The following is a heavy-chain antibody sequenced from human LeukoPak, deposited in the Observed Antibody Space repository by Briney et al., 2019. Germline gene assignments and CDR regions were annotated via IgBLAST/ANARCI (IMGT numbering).Heavy chain of an antibody. Sequence: ASVKVSCKASGYTFTSYDINWVRQATGQGLEWMGWMNPNSGNTGYAQKFQGRVTITRNTSISTAYMELSSLRSEDTAVYYCAINYDSSGYYYSSNYYSDYWGQGTLVTVSS. CDR1: GYTFTSYD. V-gene: IGHV1-8*03. D-gene: IGHD3-22*01. CDR2: MNPNSGNT. CDR3: AINYDSSGYYYSSNYYSDY. J-gene: IGHJ4*02.